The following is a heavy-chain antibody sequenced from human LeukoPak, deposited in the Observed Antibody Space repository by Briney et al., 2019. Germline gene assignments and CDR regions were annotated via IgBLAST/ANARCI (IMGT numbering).Heavy chain of an antibody. Sequence: SETLSLTCTVSGGSISSYYWSWIRQPPGKGLEWIGYICYSGSTNYNPSLKSRVTISVDTSKNQFSLKLSSVTAADTAVYYCARAGSSPKPTFDYWGQGTLVTVSS. CDR1: GGSISSYY. CDR2: ICYSGST. CDR3: ARAGSSPKPTFDY. J-gene: IGHJ4*02. V-gene: IGHV4-59*01. D-gene: IGHD6-6*01.